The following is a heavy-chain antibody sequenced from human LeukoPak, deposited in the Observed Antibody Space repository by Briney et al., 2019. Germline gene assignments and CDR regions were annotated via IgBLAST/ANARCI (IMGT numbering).Heavy chain of an antibody. D-gene: IGHD6-13*01. V-gene: IGHV3-21*01. CDR1: GFTFSSYS. CDR3: ARDRAAGYSSSWYTYDAFDI. CDR2: ISSSSSYI. J-gene: IGHJ3*02. Sequence: GGSLGLSCAASGFTFSSYSMNWVSQARGRGLVWVSSISSSSSYIYYADSVKGRFTISRDNAKNSLYLQMNSLRAEDTAVYYCARDRAAGYSSSWYTYDAFDIWGQGTMVTVSS.